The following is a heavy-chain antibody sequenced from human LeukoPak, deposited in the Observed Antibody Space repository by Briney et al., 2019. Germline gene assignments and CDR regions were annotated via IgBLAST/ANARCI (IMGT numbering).Heavy chain of an antibody. CDR3: TVVPAAISH. CDR1: GFTFSSYA. V-gene: IGHV3-23*01. J-gene: IGHJ4*02. CDR2: ISGSGGST. D-gene: IGHD2-2*02. Sequence: PGGSLRLSCAVSGFTFSSYAMSWVRQAPGKGLEWVSVISGSGGSTYDADSVKGRFTISRDNSKNTLYLQMNSLRAEDTAVYYCTVVPAAISHWGQGTLVTVSS.